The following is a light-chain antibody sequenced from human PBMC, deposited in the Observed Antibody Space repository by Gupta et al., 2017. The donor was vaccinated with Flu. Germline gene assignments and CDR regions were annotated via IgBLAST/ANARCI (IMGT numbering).Light chain of an antibody. CDR1: SKDVGGYKY. V-gene: IGLV2-8*01. CDR2: EVS. CDR3: SSYGGRNNWV. J-gene: IGLJ3*02. Sequence: SVTTSCTGSSKDVGGYKYVSWHQQHPSKAPILIIYEVSQRPSGVPHRFSGSTAGTTAFLTVAVLQAEDEAYYSWSSYGGRNNWVFGGGTKLTVL.